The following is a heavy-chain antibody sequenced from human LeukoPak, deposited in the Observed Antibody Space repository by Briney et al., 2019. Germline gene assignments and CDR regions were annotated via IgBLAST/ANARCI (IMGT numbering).Heavy chain of an antibody. Sequence: SETLSLTCTVSGGSISSYYWSWIRQPPGKGLEWIGYFYYSGSTNYNPSLKSRVTIPVDTSKNQFSLKLSSVTAADTAVYYCARRRKGYSPTMDVWGKGTTVTVSS. D-gene: IGHD5-18*01. CDR3: ARRRKGYSPTMDV. V-gene: IGHV4-59*01. CDR1: GGSISSYY. J-gene: IGHJ6*03. CDR2: FYYSGST.